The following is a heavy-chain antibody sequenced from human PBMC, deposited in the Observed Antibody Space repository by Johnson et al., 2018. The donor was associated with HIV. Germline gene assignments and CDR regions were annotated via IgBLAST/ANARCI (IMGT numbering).Heavy chain of an antibody. Sequence: VQLVESGGGLNQPGGSLRLSCAASGFTVSSNYMSWVRQAPGKGLEWVSVIYSGGSTYYADSVKGRFTISRDNSKNTLYLQMNSLRAEDTAVYYCAKEFRLGYPPQIDAFDIWGQGTMVTVSS. J-gene: IGHJ3*02. CDR2: IYSGGST. D-gene: IGHD3-9*01. V-gene: IGHV3-66*01. CDR1: GFTVSSNY. CDR3: AKEFRLGYPPQIDAFDI.